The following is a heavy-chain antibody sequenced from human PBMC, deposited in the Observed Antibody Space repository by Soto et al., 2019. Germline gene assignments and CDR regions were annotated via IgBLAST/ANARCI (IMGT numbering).Heavy chain of an antibody. CDR3: ARHFVAVVIKGWGY. Sequence: SETLSLTCNVSGGSIDRSNYYWDWLRQPPGKGLEWIGTTYYNGNAYYNPSLRSRVSMSVDTSKNQFSLKLISVTAADTAVYFCARHFVAVVIKGWGYWGQGKLVTVSS. CDR2: TYYNGNA. CDR1: GGSIDRSNYY. D-gene: IGHD3-10*01. V-gene: IGHV4-39*01. J-gene: IGHJ4*02.